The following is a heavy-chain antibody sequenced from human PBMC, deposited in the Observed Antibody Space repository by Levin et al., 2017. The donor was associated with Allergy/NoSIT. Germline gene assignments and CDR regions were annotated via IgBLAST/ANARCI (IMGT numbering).Heavy chain of an antibody. V-gene: IGHV1-69*02. CDR2: IIPFLALA. D-gene: IGHD6-6*01. J-gene: IGHJ4*02. CDR1: GGTFSSYT. Sequence: KISCKASGGTFSSYTITWVRQAPGQGLEWMGRIIPFLALANYAQKFQGRVTITADKSTNTAYMELRSLRSEDTAVYYCLIAARPPYYWGQGTLVTVSS. CDR3: LIAARPPYY.